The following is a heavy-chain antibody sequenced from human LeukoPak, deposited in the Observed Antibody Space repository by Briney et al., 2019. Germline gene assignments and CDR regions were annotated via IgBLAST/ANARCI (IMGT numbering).Heavy chain of an antibody. CDR2: ISSSSSYI. CDR3: ALGYSYGFDAFDI. Sequence: GGSLRLSCAASGFTFDDYAMHWVRQAPGKGLEWVSSISSSSSYIYYADSVKGRFTISRDNAKNSLYLQMNSLRAEDTAVYYCALGYSYGFDAFDIWGQGTMVTVSS. D-gene: IGHD5-18*01. J-gene: IGHJ3*02. V-gene: IGHV3-21*01. CDR1: GFTFDDYA.